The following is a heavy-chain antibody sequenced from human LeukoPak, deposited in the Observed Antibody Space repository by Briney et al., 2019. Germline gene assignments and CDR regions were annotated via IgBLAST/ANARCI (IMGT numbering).Heavy chain of an antibody. Sequence: GGSLRLSCAASGFTFDDYALHWVRQAPGKGLEWVSLIGGDGGSTYYADSVKGRFTISRDNSKNSLYLQMNSLRTEDTALYYCAKDTSYYYGSGSGHKEFDPWGQGTLVTVSS. CDR2: IGGDGGST. V-gene: IGHV3-43*02. D-gene: IGHD3-10*01. CDR3: AKDTSYYYGSGSGHKEFDP. CDR1: GFTFDDYA. J-gene: IGHJ5*02.